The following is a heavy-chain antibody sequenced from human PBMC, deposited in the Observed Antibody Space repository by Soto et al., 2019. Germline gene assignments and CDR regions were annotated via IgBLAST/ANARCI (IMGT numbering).Heavy chain of an antibody. D-gene: IGHD5-18*01. V-gene: IGHV4-39*01. CDR1: GGSISSSSYH. J-gene: IGHJ4*02. CDR3: TRTVTYSYVDS. Sequence: PSETLSLTCTVSGGSISSSSYHWGWIRQPPGKGLEWIGSLFYSGSTYYNPSLKSRVTISVDTSKNQFSLKLSSLTAADTAVYYCTRTVTYSYVDSWGQGTLVTVSS. CDR2: LFYSGST.